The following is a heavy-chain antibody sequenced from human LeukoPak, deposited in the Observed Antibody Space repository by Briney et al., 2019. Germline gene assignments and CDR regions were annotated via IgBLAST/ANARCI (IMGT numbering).Heavy chain of an antibody. CDR1: GFTFSNYA. Sequence: GGSLRLSCAASGFTFSNYAMSWVRQAPGKGLEWVSAITGSGGNTYYADSVKGRFTISRDNSKNTVFLQMNSPRAEDTAVNYCAKWGDYDVLTGYYVSDYWGQGTLVTVSS. CDR2: ITGSGGNT. D-gene: IGHD3-9*01. V-gene: IGHV3-23*01. J-gene: IGHJ4*02. CDR3: AKWGDYDVLTGYYVSDY.